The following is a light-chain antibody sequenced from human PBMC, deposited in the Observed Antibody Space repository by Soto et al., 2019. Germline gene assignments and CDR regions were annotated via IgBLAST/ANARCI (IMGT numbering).Light chain of an antibody. J-gene: IGLJ2*01. CDR3: CSHAGCHVL. CDR2: EVS. V-gene: IGLV2-23*02. Sequence: QSALTQPASVSGSPGQSITISCTGTTSDVGTNKFVSWYQQHPGIAPKLMIYEVSERPSGVSNRFSGSKSGNTASLTISGLQAEDEADYYCCSHAGCHVLFGGGTKVTVL. CDR1: TSDVGTNKF.